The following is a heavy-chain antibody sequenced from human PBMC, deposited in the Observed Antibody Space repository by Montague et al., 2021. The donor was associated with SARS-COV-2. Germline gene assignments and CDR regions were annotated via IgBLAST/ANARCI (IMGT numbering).Heavy chain of an antibody. D-gene: IGHD3-3*01. CDR1: GGSISSSSYF. Sequence: SETLSLTCTVSGGSISSSSYFWGWIRQPPGKGLEWIGSIYYSGSTYYNPSLKSRVTISVDTSKNQFSLKLSSVTAADTAVFHCARKTSRGLTIFGVVTASYCFDYWGQRTLVTVSS. CDR3: ARKTSRGLTIFGVVTASYCFDY. J-gene: IGHJ4*02. CDR2: IYYSGST. V-gene: IGHV4-39*01.